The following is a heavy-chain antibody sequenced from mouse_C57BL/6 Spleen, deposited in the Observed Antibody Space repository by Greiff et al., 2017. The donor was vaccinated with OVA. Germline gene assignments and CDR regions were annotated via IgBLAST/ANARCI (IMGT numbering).Heavy chain of an antibody. CDR3: AREHCCGSSYVFAY. V-gene: IGHV5-4*01. D-gene: IGHD1-1*01. CDR2: ISHGGSYT. CDR1: GFTFSSYA. Sequence: EVKVLESGGGLVKPGGSLKLSCAASGFTFSSYAMSWVRQTPEKRLEWVATISHGGSYTNYPDNVKGRFTISRDNAKNTLYLQMSHLKSEDTAMYYCAREHCCGSSYVFAYWGQGTLVTVAA. J-gene: IGHJ3*01.